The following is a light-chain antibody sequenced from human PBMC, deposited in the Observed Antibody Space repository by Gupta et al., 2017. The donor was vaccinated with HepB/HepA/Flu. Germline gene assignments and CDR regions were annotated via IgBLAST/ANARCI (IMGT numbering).Light chain of an antibody. CDR2: GNS. V-gene: IGLV1-40*01. J-gene: IGLJ2*01. CDR1: SSNIGAGYD. CDR3: QSYDSSLSGSVV. Sequence: QSVLTQPPSVSGAPGQRVTISCTGSSSNIGAGYDVHWYQQLPGTAPNLLIYGNSNRPSGVPDRVSGSKSGTSAALAITGLQAEEEADYYCQSYDSSLSGSVVFGGGTKLTVL.